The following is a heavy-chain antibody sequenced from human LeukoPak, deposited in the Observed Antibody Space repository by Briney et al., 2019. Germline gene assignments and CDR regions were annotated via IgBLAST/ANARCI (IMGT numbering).Heavy chain of an antibody. CDR3: ASYTTSRYCSSTSCYRAFDI. CDR1: GGSISSYY. J-gene: IGHJ3*02. Sequence: SETLSLTCTVSGGSISSYYWSWVRQPPGKGLEWIGYIYYSGSTNYNPSLRSRVTISVDTSKNHFSLKLSSLTAADTAVYYCASYTTSRYCSSTSCYRAFDIWGQGTVVTVSS. D-gene: IGHD2-2*01. V-gene: IGHV4-59*01. CDR2: IYYSGST.